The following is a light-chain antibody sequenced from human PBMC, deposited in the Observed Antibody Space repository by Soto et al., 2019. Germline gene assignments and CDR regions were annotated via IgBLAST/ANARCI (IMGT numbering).Light chain of an antibody. CDR2: AAS. V-gene: IGKV1-6*01. CDR1: QGIRND. Sequence: AIQMTQSPSSLSASVGDRVTITCRASQGIRNDLAWFQRKPGKAPKLLIYAASSLQSGVPSRFSGSGSGTDFTLTISSLQPEDFATYYCLQDYNYPWTFGQGTKVDIK. J-gene: IGKJ1*01. CDR3: LQDYNYPWT.